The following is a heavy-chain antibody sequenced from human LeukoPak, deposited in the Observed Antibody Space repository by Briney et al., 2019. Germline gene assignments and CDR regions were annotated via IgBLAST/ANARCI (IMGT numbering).Heavy chain of an antibody. V-gene: IGHV4-59*08. CDR3: ATTQQWLASYY. D-gene: IGHD6-19*01. CDR2: FYNSGST. J-gene: IGHJ4*02. CDR1: GGSISCYY. Sequence: PSETLSLTCTFSGGSISCYYWTWFRQPPGKGLEWIGSFYNSGSTSYNPSLGGRVTISLDTSKNLFSLKLTSVTAADSAIYYCATTQQWLASYYWGQGTLVTVSS.